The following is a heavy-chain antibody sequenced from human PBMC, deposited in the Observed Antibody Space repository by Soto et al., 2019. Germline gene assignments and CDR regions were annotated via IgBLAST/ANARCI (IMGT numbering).Heavy chain of an antibody. Sequence: PGGSLRLSCAASGFTFSSYWMSWVRQAPGKGLEWVANIKQDGSEKYYVDSVKGRFTISRDNAKNSLYLQMNSLRAEDTAVYYCARGVRNRYYDFWSGYGYYYYMDVWGKGTTVTVSS. CDR1: GFTFSSYW. D-gene: IGHD3-3*01. CDR3: ARGVRNRYYDFWSGYGYYYYMDV. V-gene: IGHV3-7*01. J-gene: IGHJ6*03. CDR2: IKQDGSEK.